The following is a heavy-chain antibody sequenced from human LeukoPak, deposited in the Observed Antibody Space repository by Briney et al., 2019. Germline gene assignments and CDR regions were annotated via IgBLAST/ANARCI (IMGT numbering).Heavy chain of an antibody. J-gene: IGHJ6*04. CDR3: ARRGYDHSGYYYGMDV. Sequence: SETLSLNCAVYGGSFSGYYWRWLRQPPGKGLEWIGEINHSGSTNYNPSLKSRVTISVDTSKNQFSLKLSSVTAADTAVYYCARRGYDHSGYYYGMDVWGKGTPVTVSS. V-gene: IGHV4-34*01. CDR2: INHSGST. CDR1: GGSFSGYY. D-gene: IGHD5-12*01.